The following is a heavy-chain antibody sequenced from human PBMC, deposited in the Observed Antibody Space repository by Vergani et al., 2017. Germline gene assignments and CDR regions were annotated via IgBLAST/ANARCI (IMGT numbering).Heavy chain of an antibody. D-gene: IGHD3-22*01. CDR3: ARRGYYDSSGYRDYYYYGMDV. V-gene: IGHV5-51*03. CDR2: IYPADSDT. CDR1: EYSFGNYW. Sequence: EVELVQSGPEMRKPGESLKISCKGSEYSFGNYWIGWVRQMPGKGLEWMGIIYPADSDTRYSPSFQGQVTISADKSISTAFLQWDSLKASDTALYYCARRGYYDSSGYRDYYYYGMDVWGQGTTVTVSS. J-gene: IGHJ6*02.